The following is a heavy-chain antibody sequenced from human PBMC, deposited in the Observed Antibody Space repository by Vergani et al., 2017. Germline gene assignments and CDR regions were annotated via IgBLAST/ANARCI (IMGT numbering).Heavy chain of an antibody. V-gene: IGHV3-30*03. D-gene: IGHD6-13*01. CDR3: ATKSCVTPGCQIGYFRG. CDR1: GFTSSYYG. J-gene: IGHJ1*01. CDR2: VSYDGTQK. Sequence: QVHLVESGGGVVQPGRPLRLSCVVSGFTSSYYGMHWVRQPPGKGLEWVAVVSYDGTQKYYADSVKGRFTVSRDNSKSTLYLQMNSLGTEDTAVYYCATKSCVTPGCQIGYFRGWGQATLVTVSS.